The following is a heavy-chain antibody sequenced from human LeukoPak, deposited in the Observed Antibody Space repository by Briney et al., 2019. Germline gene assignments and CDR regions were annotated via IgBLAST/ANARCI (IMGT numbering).Heavy chain of an antibody. V-gene: IGHV3-23*01. Sequence: PGGSLRLSCAASGFTFSDFYMSWIRQAPGKGLEWVSAISGSGGSTYYADSVKGRFTISRDNSKNTLYLQMNSLRAEDTAVYYCAKASSYDSSGDFDYWGQGTLVTVSS. CDR1: GFTFSDFY. CDR2: ISGSGGST. D-gene: IGHD3-22*01. J-gene: IGHJ4*02. CDR3: AKASSYDSSGDFDY.